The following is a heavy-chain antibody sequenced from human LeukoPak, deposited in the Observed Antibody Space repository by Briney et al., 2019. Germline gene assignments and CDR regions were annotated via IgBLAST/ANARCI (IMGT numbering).Heavy chain of an antibody. V-gene: IGHV4-4*02. CDR2: IYHSGST. Sequence: SETLSLTCAVSGGSISSSNWWSWVRPPPGKGLEWIGEIYHSGSTNYNPSLKSRVTISVDKSKNQFSLKLSSVTAADTAVYYCARFRGPYSSSSNNYWGQGNLVTVSS. CDR1: GGSISSSNW. CDR3: ARFRGPYSSSSNNY. D-gene: IGHD6-13*01. J-gene: IGHJ4*02.